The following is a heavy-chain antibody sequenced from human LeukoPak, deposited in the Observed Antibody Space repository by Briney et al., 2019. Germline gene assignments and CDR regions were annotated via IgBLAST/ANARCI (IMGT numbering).Heavy chain of an antibody. V-gene: IGHV4-38-2*01. D-gene: IGHD3-22*01. CDR3: ARYYYDSSGYYFWWFDP. CDR1: GYSISSGYY. CDR2: IYHSGST. J-gene: IGHJ5*02. Sequence: SETLSLTCAVSGYSISSGYYWGWIRQPPGKGLEWIGSIYHSGSTYYNPSLKSRVTISVDTSKNHFSLKLSSVTAADTAVYYCARYYYDSSGYYFWWFDPWGQGTLVTVSS.